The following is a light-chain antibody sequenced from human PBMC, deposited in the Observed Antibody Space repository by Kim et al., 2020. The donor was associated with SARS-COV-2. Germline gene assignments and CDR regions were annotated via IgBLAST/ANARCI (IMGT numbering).Light chain of an antibody. CDR2: RDS. CDR3: YSTADNNRGV. Sequence: VSPGQTARITCSGDVLARKYARWFQQKPGQAPVLVIYRDSELPSGIPERFSGSSSGTTVTLTISGAQVEDEADYYCYSTADNNRGVFGTGTKVTVL. V-gene: IGLV3-27*01. J-gene: IGLJ1*01. CDR1: VLARKY.